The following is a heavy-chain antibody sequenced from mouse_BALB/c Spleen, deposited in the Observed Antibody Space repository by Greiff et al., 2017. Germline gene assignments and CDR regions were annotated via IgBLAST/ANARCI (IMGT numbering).Heavy chain of an antibody. Sequence: EVKLMESGGGLVQPGGSLKLSCAASGFTFSSYGMSWVRQTPDKRLELVATINSNGGSTYYPDSVKGRFTISRDNAKNTLYLQMSSLKSEDTAMYYCARGPTGAMDYWGQGTSVTVSS. J-gene: IGHJ4*01. CDR2: INSNGGST. V-gene: IGHV5-6-3*01. CDR1: GFTFSSYG. D-gene: IGHD1-1*01. CDR3: ARGPTGAMDY.